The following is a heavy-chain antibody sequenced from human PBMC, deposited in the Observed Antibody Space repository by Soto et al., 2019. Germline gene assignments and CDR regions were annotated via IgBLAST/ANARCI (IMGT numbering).Heavy chain of an antibody. CDR3: ARGYSYGSYWYFDL. Sequence: QLQLVQSGAEVKNPGASVRVSCKASGFTFSTYGITWVRQAPGQGLEWMGWITASNGNTHYAQNLQGRVTMTTDTSTSTAYIELWRLSSDDTAVYYCARGYSYGSYWYFDLWGRGTLVTVSS. D-gene: IGHD5-18*01. V-gene: IGHV1-18*04. J-gene: IGHJ2*01. CDR1: GFTFSTYG. CDR2: ITASNGNT.